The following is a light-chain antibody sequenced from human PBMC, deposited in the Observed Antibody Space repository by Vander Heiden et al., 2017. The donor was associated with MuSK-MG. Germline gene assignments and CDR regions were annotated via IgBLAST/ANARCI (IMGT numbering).Light chain of an antibody. CDR3: QQDGTSCT. CDR1: QSVGSSY. J-gene: IGKJ2*02. Sequence: EIVLTQSPGTLSSSPGETATLSCRASQSVGSSYLAWYQQKPDQAPRLLVYAASRRADGIPDRFSGGGSGTDFTLTSSRLEPEDFAVYYWQQDGTSCTFGQGTKLXIK. CDR2: AAS. V-gene: IGKV3-20*01.